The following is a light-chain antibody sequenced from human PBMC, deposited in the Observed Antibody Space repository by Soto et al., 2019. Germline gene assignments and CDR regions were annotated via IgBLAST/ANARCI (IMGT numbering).Light chain of an antibody. CDR1: QGIDTS. J-gene: IGKJ5*01. Sequence: ILLTQSPSSLSASVGDRVTITCRASQGIDTSLAWYQQKPGKAPKLLIYAASNFQSGVPSRFSGSGSGTHFTLTISNQQPEDFATYYCQQLHGYPITFGQGTRLEI. CDR2: AAS. V-gene: IGKV1-9*01. CDR3: QQLHGYPIT.